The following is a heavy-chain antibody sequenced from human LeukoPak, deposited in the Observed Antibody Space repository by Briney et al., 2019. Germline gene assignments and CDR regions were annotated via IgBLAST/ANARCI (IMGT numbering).Heavy chain of an antibody. CDR3: ARALPPSVNTPWK. CDR1: GFTFDDYA. J-gene: IGHJ4*02. V-gene: IGHV3-74*01. CDR2: ISSDGSST. D-gene: IGHD1-1*01. Sequence: TGGSLRLSCAASGFTFDDYAMHWVRQAPGKGLVWVSRISSDGSSTSYADSVKGRFTIFRDNAKNTLYLQMNSLGAEDTAVYYCARALPPSVNTPWKWGQGTQVTVSS.